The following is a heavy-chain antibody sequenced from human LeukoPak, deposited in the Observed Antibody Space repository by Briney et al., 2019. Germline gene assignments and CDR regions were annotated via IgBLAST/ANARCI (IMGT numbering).Heavy chain of an antibody. V-gene: IGHV4-38-2*01. CDR1: GYSISSGYY. CDR2: IYHSGST. CDR3: ARQGSGWYFDL. J-gene: IGHJ2*01. Sequence: SETLSLTCAVSGYSISSGYYWGRIRQPPGKGLEWIGSIYHSGSTYYNPSLKSRVTISVDTSKNQFSLKLSSVTAADTAVYYCARQGSGWYFDLWGRGTLVTVSS.